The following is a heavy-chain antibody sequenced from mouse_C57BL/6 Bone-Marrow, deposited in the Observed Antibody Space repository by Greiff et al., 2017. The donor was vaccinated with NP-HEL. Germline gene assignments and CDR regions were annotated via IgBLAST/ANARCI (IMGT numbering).Heavy chain of an antibody. V-gene: IGHV14-4*01. CDR2: IVPENGDT. D-gene: IGHD2-1*01. CDR1: GFNIKDDY. J-gene: IGHJ3*01. Sequence: EVQLQQSGAELVRPGASVKLSCTASGFNIKDDYMHWVKQRPEQGLEWIGWIVPENGDTEYASKFQGKATITADTSSNTAYLQLSSLTSEDTAVYYCTTGGNSPWFAYWGQGTLVTVS. CDR3: TTGGNSPWFAY.